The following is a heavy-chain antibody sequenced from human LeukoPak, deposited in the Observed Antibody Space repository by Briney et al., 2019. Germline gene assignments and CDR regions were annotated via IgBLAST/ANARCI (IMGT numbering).Heavy chain of an antibody. V-gene: IGHV3-74*01. CDR3: ASGVDHYDSSGYRI. CDR2: INTDGSST. D-gene: IGHD3-22*01. CDR1: GFTFSSYS. J-gene: IGHJ1*01. Sequence: GGSLRLSCAASGFTFSSYSMNWVRQAPGKGLVWVSRINTDGSSTSYADSVKGRFTISRDNAKNTLYLQMNSLRAEDTAVYYCASGVDHYDSSGYRIWGQGTLVTVSS.